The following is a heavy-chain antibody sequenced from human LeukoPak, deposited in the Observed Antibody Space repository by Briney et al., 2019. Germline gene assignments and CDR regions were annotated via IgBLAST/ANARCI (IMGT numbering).Heavy chain of an antibody. D-gene: IGHD2-2*01. CDR2: MNPNSGNT. CDR3: ARGYCSSTSCYYYYYYYGMDV. V-gene: IGHV1-8*01. J-gene: IGHJ6*02. CDR1: GYTFTSYD. Sequence: ASVKVSCKASGYTFTSYDINRVRQATGQGLEWMGWMNPNSGNTGYAQKFQGRVTMTRNTSISTAYMELSSLRSEDTAVYYCARGYCSSTSCYYYYYYYGMDVWGQGTTVTVSS.